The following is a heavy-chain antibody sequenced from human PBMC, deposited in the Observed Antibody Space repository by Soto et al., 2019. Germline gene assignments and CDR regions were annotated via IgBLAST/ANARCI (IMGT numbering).Heavy chain of an antibody. Sequence: QGQLVQSGAEVKKPGASVKVSCKASGYTFTSYGISWVRQAPGQGLEWMGWISAKKGNTKYARKFQGRVTMTTDTSTSTAYMELRSLRSDDTAVYYCAREILSPDFYFHGMDVWGQGTTVTVSS. CDR3: AREILSPDFYFHGMDV. D-gene: IGHD2-15*01. V-gene: IGHV1-18*04. CDR1: GYTFTSYG. CDR2: ISAKKGNT. J-gene: IGHJ6*02.